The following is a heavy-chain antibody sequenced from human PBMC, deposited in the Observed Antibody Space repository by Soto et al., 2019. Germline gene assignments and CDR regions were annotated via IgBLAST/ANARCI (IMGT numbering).Heavy chain of an antibody. CDR2: INGDGSNT. J-gene: IGHJ6*02. Sequence: EVQLVESGGGLVQPGGSLRLSCAASEFTFSNYWFHWVRQPPGKGLMWVSRINGDGSNTFYADSVKGRFTISRDNAKNTLYLQMNSLRAEDTALYYCARGYRWGMDVWGQGTTVTVSS. V-gene: IGHV3-74*01. D-gene: IGHD3-16*02. CDR3: ARGYRWGMDV. CDR1: EFTFSNYW.